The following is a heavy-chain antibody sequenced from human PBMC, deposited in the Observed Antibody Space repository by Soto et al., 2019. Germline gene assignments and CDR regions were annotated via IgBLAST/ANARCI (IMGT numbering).Heavy chain of an antibody. CDR2: IIPIFGTA. Sequence: QVQLVQSGAEVKKPGSSVKISCKASGGTLSSYAISWVRQAPGQGLEWMGGIIPIFGTANYAQKFQGRVTITADESTSTAYMQLSSLRSEHTAMYYCAGGVAMVRGLNYYYYGMDVWGQGTTVTVSS. V-gene: IGHV1-69*01. CDR1: GGTLSSYA. D-gene: IGHD3-10*01. J-gene: IGHJ6*02. CDR3: AGGVAMVRGLNYYYYGMDV.